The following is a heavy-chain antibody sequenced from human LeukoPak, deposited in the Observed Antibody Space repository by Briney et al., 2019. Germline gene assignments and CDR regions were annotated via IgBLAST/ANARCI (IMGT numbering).Heavy chain of an antibody. CDR3: ARTPTGYSSSWYLYFDY. CDR2: ISSSSSYI. J-gene: IGHJ4*02. CDR1: GFTFSRYW. Sequence: GGSLRLSCATSGFTFSRYWMSWVRQAPGKGLEWVSSISSSSSYIYYADSVKGRFTISRDNAKNSLYLQMNSLRAEDTAVYYCARTPTGYSSSWYLYFDYWGQGTLVTVSS. D-gene: IGHD6-13*01. V-gene: IGHV3-21*01.